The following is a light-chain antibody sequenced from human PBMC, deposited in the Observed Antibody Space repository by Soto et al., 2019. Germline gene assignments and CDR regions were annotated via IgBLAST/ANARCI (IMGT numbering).Light chain of an antibody. CDR3: RLPNTCPWT. CDR1: QSVSSD. V-gene: IGKV3-15*01. J-gene: IGKJ1*01. Sequence: IVMAQSSATLSVSPGERATLSCRSSQSVSSDLAWSQQKPGQAPRLLIYGASPRATGVPTRCSSSKSGTEAPITLRSMPAQDFVVYHLRLPNTCPWTYGQGTKV. CDR2: GAS.